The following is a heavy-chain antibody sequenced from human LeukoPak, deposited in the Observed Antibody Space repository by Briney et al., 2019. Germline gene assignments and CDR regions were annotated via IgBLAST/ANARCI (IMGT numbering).Heavy chain of an antibody. V-gene: IGHV1-69*13. J-gene: IGHJ5*02. CDR1: GGTFSSYA. CDR3: ARGVMQQPGFDP. D-gene: IGHD6-13*01. Sequence: GASVKVSCKASGGTFSSYAISWVRQAPGQGLEWMGGIIPIFGTANYAQKFQGRVTITADESTSTAYMELSSLRSEDTAVYYCARGVMQQPGFDPWGQGTLVTVSS. CDR2: IIPIFGTA.